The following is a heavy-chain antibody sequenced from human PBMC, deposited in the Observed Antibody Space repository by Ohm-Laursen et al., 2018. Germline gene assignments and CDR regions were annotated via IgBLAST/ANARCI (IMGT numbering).Heavy chain of an antibody. CDR3: AKDTYTGGGYKAYWYFDL. D-gene: IGHD5-24*01. CDR2: ISWNSGSI. Sequence: RSLRLSCTASGFTFDDYAMHWVRQAPGKGLEWVSGISWNSGSIGYADSVKGRFTISRDNAKNSLYLQMNSLRAEDTALYYCAKDTYTGGGYKAYWYFDLWGRGTLVTVSS. V-gene: IGHV3-9*01. CDR1: GFTFDDYA. J-gene: IGHJ2*01.